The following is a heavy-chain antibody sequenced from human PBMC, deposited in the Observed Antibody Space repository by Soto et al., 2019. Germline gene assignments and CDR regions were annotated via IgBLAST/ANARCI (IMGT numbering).Heavy chain of an antibody. J-gene: IGHJ6*02. Sequence: GGSLRLSCAASGFTFSSYEMNWVRQAPGKGLEWVSYISSSGSTIYYADSVKGRFTISRDNAKNSLYLQMNSLRAEDTAVYHCARDHSYYGMDVWGQGTTVTVSS. V-gene: IGHV3-48*03. CDR3: ARDHSYYGMDV. CDR2: ISSSGSTI. CDR1: GFTFSSYE.